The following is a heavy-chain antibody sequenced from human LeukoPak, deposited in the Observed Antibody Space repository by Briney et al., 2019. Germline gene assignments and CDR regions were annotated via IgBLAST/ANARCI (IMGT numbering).Heavy chain of an antibody. Sequence: ASVKVSCKASGYTLTSFDINWVRQATGQGLEWMGWMNPNSGNTAYAQKSQGRVTITRNTSIGTAYMELSSLRSEDTAVYYCARSYSISWYYYYYYMDVWGKGTTVTVSS. J-gene: IGHJ6*03. CDR2: MNPNSGNT. CDR1: GYTLTSFD. V-gene: IGHV1-8*03. D-gene: IGHD6-13*01. CDR3: ARSYSISWYYYYYYMDV.